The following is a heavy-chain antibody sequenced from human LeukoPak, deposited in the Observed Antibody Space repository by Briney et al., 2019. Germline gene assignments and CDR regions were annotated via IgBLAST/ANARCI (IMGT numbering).Heavy chain of an antibody. Sequence: QSGGSLRLSCAASGLTFSSYWMSWVRQAPGKGLEWVANIKQDGSERYYVDSVKGRFTIYRDNAKNSLYLQMNSLRAEDTAVYYCASARYGDYEGFANLNFWGQGTLVTVSS. D-gene: IGHD4-17*01. CDR3: ASARYGDYEGFANLNF. CDR2: IKQDGSER. J-gene: IGHJ4*02. V-gene: IGHV3-7*01. CDR1: GLTFSSYW.